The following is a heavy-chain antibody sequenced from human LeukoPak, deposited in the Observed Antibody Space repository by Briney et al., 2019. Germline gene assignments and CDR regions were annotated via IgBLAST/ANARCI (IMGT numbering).Heavy chain of an antibody. CDR3: ARRGEAMDPFDY. CDR2: IYPGDSDN. J-gene: IGHJ4*02. CDR1: GYSFTGYW. V-gene: IGHV5-51*01. D-gene: IGHD5-18*01. Sequence: GESLKISCKDSGYSFTGYWIGWVRQMPGKGLEWMGIIYPGDSDNRYSPSFQGQVTISADKSINTAYLQWSSLKASDTAIYYCARRGEAMDPFDYWGQGTLVTVSS.